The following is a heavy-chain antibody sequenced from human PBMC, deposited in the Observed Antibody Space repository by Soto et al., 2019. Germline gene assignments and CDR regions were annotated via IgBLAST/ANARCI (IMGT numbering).Heavy chain of an antibody. CDR1: GFTFSSYG. Sequence: GGSLRLSCAASGFTFSSYGMHWVRQAPGKGLEWVAVIWYDGSNKYYADSVKGRFTISRDNSKNTLYLQMNSLRAEDTAVYYCARDSTAELNYYYYMDVWGKGTTVTVSS. D-gene: IGHD1-26*01. V-gene: IGHV3-33*01. CDR3: ARDSTAELNYYYYMDV. J-gene: IGHJ6*03. CDR2: IWYDGSNK.